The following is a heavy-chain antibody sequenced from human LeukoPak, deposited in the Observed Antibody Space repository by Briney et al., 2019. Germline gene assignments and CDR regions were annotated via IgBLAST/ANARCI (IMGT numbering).Heavy chain of an antibody. V-gene: IGHV4-59*01. CDR3: ATYGGDSISYYYHMDV. CDR2: IYYSGST. CDR1: GGSISSYY. Sequence: SETLSLTCTVSGGSISSYYWSWIRQPPGKGLEWIGYIYYSGSTNYNPSLKSRLTISVDTSKNQFSLKLSSVTAADTAVYYCATYGGDSISYYYHMDVWGTGTTVTVSS. J-gene: IGHJ6*03. D-gene: IGHD2-21*02.